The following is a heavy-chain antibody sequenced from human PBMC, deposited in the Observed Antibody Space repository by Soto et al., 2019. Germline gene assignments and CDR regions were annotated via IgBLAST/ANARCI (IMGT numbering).Heavy chain of an antibody. D-gene: IGHD2-2*01. CDR3: ARGGVVVPAANYYYYYMDV. V-gene: IGHV4-34*01. J-gene: IGHJ6*03. CDR2: INHSGST. CDR1: GGSFSGYY. Sequence: SETLSLTCAVYGGSFSGYYWSWIRQPPGKGLEWIGEINHSGSTNYNPSLESRVTISVDTSKNQFSLKLSSVTAADTAVYYCARGGVVVPAANYYYYYMDVWGKGTTVTVSS.